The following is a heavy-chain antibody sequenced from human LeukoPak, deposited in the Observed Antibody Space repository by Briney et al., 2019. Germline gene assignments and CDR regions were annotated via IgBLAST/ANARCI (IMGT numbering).Heavy chain of an antibody. CDR1: GGSVSSGSYY. CDR2: IYYSGST. D-gene: IGHD3-10*01. V-gene: IGHV4-61*01. Sequence: PSETLSLTCTVSGGSVSSGSYYWSWIRQPPGKGLEWIGYIYYSGSTNYNPSLKSRVTISVDTSKNQFSLKLSSVTAADTAVYYRARGAGTYPNWFDPWGQGTLVTVSS. J-gene: IGHJ5*02. CDR3: ARGAGTYPNWFDP.